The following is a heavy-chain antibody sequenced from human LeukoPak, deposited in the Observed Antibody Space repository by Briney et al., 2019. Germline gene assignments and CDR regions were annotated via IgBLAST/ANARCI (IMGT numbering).Heavy chain of an antibody. V-gene: IGHV4-39*07. D-gene: IGHD1-26*01. CDR3: VRVGATVKTLIDY. CDR1: GGSIRSSTDY. J-gene: IGHJ4*02. Sequence: SETLSLTCTVSGGSIRSSTDYWGWIRQPPGKGLEWIGEINHSGSTNYNPSLKSRVTISVDTSKNQFSLKLSSVTAADTAVYYCVRVGATVKTLIDYWGQGTLVTVSS. CDR2: INHSGST.